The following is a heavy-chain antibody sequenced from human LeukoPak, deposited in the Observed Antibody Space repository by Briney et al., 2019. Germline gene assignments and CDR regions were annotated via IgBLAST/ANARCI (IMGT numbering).Heavy chain of an antibody. CDR2: IIPIFGTA. J-gene: IGHJ5*02. D-gene: IGHD2-2*01. CDR1: GGTFSSYA. Sequence: SVKVSCKASGGTFSSYAISWVRQAPGQGLEWMGGIIPIFGTANYAQKFQGRVTITADESTSTAYMELSSLRSEDTAVYYCARGGDIAVVPAAMVGPWGQGTLVTVSS. CDR3: ARGGDIAVVPAAMVGP. V-gene: IGHV1-69*13.